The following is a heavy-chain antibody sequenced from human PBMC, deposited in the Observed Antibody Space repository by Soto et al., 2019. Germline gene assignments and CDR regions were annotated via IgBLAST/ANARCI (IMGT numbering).Heavy chain of an antibody. CDR3: ARHDGWSPAFVPSFQH. CDR2: IYYIGST. D-gene: IGHD6-19*01. Sequence: SETLSLTCTVSGGSISSSSYYWGWIRQPAGKGPEWIGSIYYIGSTYYTPSLKSRVNISVDTSKNQFSLKLSSVTASDTAVYYCARHDGWSPAFVPSFQHWGLGTLVTASS. CDR1: GGSISSSSYY. J-gene: IGHJ1*01. V-gene: IGHV4-39*01.